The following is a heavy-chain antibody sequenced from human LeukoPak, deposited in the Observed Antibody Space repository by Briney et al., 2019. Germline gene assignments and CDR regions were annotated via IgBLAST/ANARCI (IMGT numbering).Heavy chain of an antibody. CDR1: GFTFDDYA. V-gene: IGHV3-9*01. D-gene: IGHD5-24*01. J-gene: IGHJ4*02. CDR3: ASGRGSMATMDY. Sequence: GGSLRLSCAASGFTFDDYAMHWVRQAPGKGLEWVSGISWNSGSIGYADSVKGRFTISRDNSKNTLYLQMNSLRAEDTAVYYCASGRGSMATMDYWGQGTLVTVSS. CDR2: ISWNSGSI.